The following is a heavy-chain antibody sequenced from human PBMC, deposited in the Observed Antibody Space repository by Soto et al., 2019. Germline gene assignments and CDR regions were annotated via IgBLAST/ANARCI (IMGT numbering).Heavy chain of an antibody. CDR1: GFTFSSHG. V-gene: IGHV3-30*18. CDR2: ISFDGSNK. J-gene: IGHJ1*01. CDR3: ANGDSSGYEYFQH. D-gene: IGHD3-22*01. Sequence: QVQLVESGGGVVQPGRSLRLSCAATGFTFSSHGMHWVRQAPGKGLEWVAFISFDGSNKHYADSVEGRFTISRDNSKNTLYVQMNSLRPDDTAVYYCANGDSSGYEYFQHWGQGTLVTVSS.